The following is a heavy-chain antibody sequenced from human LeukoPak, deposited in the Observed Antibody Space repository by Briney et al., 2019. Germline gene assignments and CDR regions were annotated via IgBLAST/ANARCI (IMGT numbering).Heavy chain of an antibody. CDR3: TTDLSDTAMAEIDY. Sequence: GRSLRLACAASGFKFSNYAMHWVRQAPGKGLEWVSAISGSGGSTYYADSVKGRFTISRDNSKNTLYLQMNSLKTEDTAVYYCTTDLSDTAMAEIDYWGQGTLVTVSS. J-gene: IGHJ4*02. D-gene: IGHD5-18*01. CDR1: GFKFSNYA. CDR2: ISGSGGST. V-gene: IGHV3-23*01.